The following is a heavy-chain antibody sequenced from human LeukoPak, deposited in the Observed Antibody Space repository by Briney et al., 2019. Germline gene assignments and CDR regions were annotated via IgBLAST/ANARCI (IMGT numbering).Heavy chain of an antibody. D-gene: IGHD6-13*01. J-gene: IGHJ2*01. CDR3: ARMIAAAGTEYFDL. Sequence: SETLSLTCIVSGGSISNYYWSWIRQPPRKGLEWIGYVHYSGNTNYNPSLKSRVTISVDTSKNQFSLKLNSVTAAGTAVYYCARMIAAAGTEYFDLWGRGTLVTVSS. CDR1: GGSISNYY. V-gene: IGHV4-59*01. CDR2: VHYSGNT.